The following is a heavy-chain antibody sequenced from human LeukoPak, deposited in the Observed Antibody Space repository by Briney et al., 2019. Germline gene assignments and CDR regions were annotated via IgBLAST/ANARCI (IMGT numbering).Heavy chain of an antibody. Sequence: GESLNTSEQFSGYIINHYLICWLRQMPGKGLESMGIIYPADSDTTYSPSFQGQVAISVDKSISTVYLHWSSLKASDTAIYYCARQSRDGVITRGYFFVYWG. J-gene: IGHJ4*01. D-gene: IGHD2-8*01. CDR3: ARQSRDGVITRGYFFVY. CDR2: IYPADSDT. CDR1: GYIINHYL. V-gene: IGHV5-51*01.